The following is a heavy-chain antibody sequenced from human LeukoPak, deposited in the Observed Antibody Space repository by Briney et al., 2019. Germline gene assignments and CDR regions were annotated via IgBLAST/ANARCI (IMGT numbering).Heavy chain of an antibody. J-gene: IGHJ5*01. Sequence: SVTLSLTCTVSGGSISRYYWSWIRQPAGKGLEWIGRIYTRGSTNYNPSLKSRVTMSVDTSTNQFSLKLSSVTAADTAVYYCATDGMVRGPDAWFDSWGQGTLVTVSS. CDR1: GGSISRYY. V-gene: IGHV4-4*07. CDR2: IYTRGST. CDR3: ATDGMVRGPDAWFDS. D-gene: IGHD3-10*01.